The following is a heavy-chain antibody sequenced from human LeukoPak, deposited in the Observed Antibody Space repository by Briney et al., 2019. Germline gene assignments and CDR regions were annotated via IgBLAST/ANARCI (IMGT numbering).Heavy chain of an antibody. V-gene: IGHV4-34*01. CDR1: GGSFSGYY. J-gene: IGHJ3*02. D-gene: IGHD3-22*01. CDR3: ARARDYYDSSGYSGPDAFDI. Sequence: SETLSLTCAVYGGSFSGYYWSWIRQPPGKGLEWIGEINHSGSTNYNPSLKSRVTISVDTSKNQFSLKLSSVTAADTAVYYCARARDYYDSSGYSGPDAFDIWGQGTMATVSS. CDR2: INHSGST.